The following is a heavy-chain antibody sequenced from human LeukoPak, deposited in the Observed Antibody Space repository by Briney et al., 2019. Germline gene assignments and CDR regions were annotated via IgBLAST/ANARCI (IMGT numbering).Heavy chain of an antibody. Sequence: GGSLRLSRAASGFTFSDYYMSWIRQAPGKGLEWVSYISSSSSYTNYADSVKGRFTISRDNAKNSLYPQMNSLRAEDTAVYYCARVTAGSDYWGQGTLVTVSS. CDR3: ARVTAGSDY. CDR1: GFTFSDYY. V-gene: IGHV3-11*05. CDR2: ISSSSSYT. D-gene: IGHD6-19*01. J-gene: IGHJ4*02.